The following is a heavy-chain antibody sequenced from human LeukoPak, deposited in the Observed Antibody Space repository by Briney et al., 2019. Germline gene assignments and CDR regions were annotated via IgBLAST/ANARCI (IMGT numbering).Heavy chain of an antibody. CDR2: IYYSGST. J-gene: IGHJ4*02. V-gene: IGHV4-39*01. Sequence: SETLSLTCTVSGGSVSSSSYYWGWIRQPPGEGLEWIGSIYYSGSTYYNPSLKSRVTISVDTSKNQFSLKLSSVTAADTAVYYCARHEQWLVRGPDYWGQGTLVTVSS. D-gene: IGHD6-19*01. CDR1: GGSVSSSSYY. CDR3: ARHEQWLVRGPDY.